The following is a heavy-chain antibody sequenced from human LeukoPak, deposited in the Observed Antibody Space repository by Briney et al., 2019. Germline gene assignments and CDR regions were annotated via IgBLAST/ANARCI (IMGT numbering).Heavy chain of an antibody. CDR1: GGSISSSSYY. CDR2: IRYTHTGST. CDR3: ARRPTTMNAFDI. V-gene: IGHV4-39*01. D-gene: IGHD3-22*01. Sequence: PSGTLSLTCTVSGGSISSSSYYWGWVRQPPGKGLEWIGSIRYTHTGSTYYNPSLKSRVTMSGDTSKNQFSLKVTSVTAADTAVYYCARRPTTMNAFDIWGQGTMVTVSS. J-gene: IGHJ3*02.